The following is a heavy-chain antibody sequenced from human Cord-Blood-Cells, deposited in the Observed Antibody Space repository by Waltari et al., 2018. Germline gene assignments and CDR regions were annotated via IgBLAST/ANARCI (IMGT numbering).Heavy chain of an antibody. Sequence: QVQLVESGGGVVQPGRSLRLSCAASGFTFSSYGMHWVRQAPGKGLEWVAVIWYDGSNKYYADSVKGRFTISRDNSKNTLYLQMNSLRAKDTAVYYCARGRKVITTFDYWGQGTLVTVSS. CDR1: GFTFSSYG. CDR3: ARGRKVITTFDY. J-gene: IGHJ4*02. CDR2: IWYDGSNK. V-gene: IGHV3-33*01. D-gene: IGHD3-22*01.